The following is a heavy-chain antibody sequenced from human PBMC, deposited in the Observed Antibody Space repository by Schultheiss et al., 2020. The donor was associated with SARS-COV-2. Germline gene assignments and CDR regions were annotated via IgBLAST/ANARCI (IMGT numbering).Heavy chain of an antibody. CDR1: GFTFSSYA. Sequence: GGSLRLSCEASGFTFSSYAMSWVRQAPGKGLEWVSSISGNGDSTYYADSVKGRFTISRDNSKNTLYLQMNSLRAEDTAVYYCAKQGDTIFGVVIGYWGQGTLVTVSS. J-gene: IGHJ4*02. V-gene: IGHV3-23*01. CDR2: ISGNGDST. D-gene: IGHD3-3*01. CDR3: AKQGDTIFGVVIGY.